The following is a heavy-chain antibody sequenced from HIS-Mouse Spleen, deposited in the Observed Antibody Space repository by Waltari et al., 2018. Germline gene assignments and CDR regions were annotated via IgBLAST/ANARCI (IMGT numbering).Heavy chain of an antibody. CDR2: MNPNSGNT. CDR3: ARGHDYSNYFDY. CDR1: GYTLPRYE. Sequence: QVQLVQSEAEVKKPGASVKASSKASGYTLPRYEINWARQATGQGLEWMGWMNPNSGNTGYAQKFQCRVTMTRNTSISTAYMELSSLRSEDTAVYYCARGHDYSNYFDYWGQGTLVTVSS. V-gene: IGHV1-8*01. J-gene: IGHJ4*02. D-gene: IGHD4-4*01.